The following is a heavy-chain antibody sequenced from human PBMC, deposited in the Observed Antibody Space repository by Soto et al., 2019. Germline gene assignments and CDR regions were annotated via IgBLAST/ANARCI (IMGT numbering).Heavy chain of an antibody. V-gene: IGHV1-69*02. D-gene: IGHD3-9*01. Sequence: QVQLVQSGAEVKKPGSSVKVSCKASGGTFSSYTISWVRQAPGQGPEWMGRIIPILGIANYAQKFQGRVTITADKSTSTAYMELSSLRSEDTAVYYCARGYYDILTGPPNFDYWGQGTLVTVSS. J-gene: IGHJ4*02. CDR2: IIPILGIA. CDR1: GGTFSSYT. CDR3: ARGYYDILTGPPNFDY.